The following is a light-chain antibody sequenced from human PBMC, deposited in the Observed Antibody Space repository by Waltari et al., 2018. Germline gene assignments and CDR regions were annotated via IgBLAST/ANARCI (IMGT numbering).Light chain of an antibody. CDR2: AVT. CDR1: SSDVGGYSL. J-gene: IGLJ1*01. CDR3: FSYAGSTTSSVV. Sequence: QSALTQPASVSGSPGQSITISCTGSSSDVGGYSLVSWYQQHTGKAPKLMIYAVTKRPSGVSHRFSGSKSGNTASLTIAGLQTEDEADYYCFSYAGSTTSSVVFGTGTKVIVL. V-gene: IGLV2-23*02.